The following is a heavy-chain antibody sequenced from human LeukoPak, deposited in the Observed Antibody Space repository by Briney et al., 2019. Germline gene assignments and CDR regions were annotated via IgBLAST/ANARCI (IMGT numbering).Heavy chain of an antibody. J-gene: IGHJ4*02. Sequence: SETLSLTCTVSGGSISSYYWSWIRQPPGKGLEWIGYIYYSGSTNYNPSLKSRVTISVDASENQFSLKLSSVTAADTAVYYCARFSDQIAIFGVVNYFLGDWGQGILVTVSS. V-gene: IGHV4-59*01. CDR1: GGSISSYY. CDR3: ARFSDQIAIFGVVNYFLGD. CDR2: IYYSGST. D-gene: IGHD3-3*01.